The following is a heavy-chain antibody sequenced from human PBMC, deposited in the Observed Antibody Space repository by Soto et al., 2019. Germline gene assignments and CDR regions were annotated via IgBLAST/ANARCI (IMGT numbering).Heavy chain of an antibody. CDR2: ISYDGSNK. CDR1: GFTFSSYG. J-gene: IGHJ6*03. CDR3: AKDLGYCSSTSCYRDYYYYMEV. D-gene: IGHD2-2*02. V-gene: IGHV3-30*18. Sequence: SGGSLRLSCAASGFTFSSYGMHWVRQAPGKGLEWVAVISYDGSNKYYADSVKGRFTISRDNSKNTLYLQMNSLRAEDTAVYYCAKDLGYCSSTSCYRDYYYYMEVWGKGTTVTVSS.